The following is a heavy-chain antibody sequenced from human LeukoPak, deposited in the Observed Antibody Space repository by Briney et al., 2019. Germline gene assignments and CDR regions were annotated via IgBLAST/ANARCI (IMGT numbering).Heavy chain of an antibody. V-gene: IGHV4-34*01. Sequence: SETLSLTCAVYGVSFSGYYWSWIRQPPGKGLEWIGEINYSGSTNYNPSLKSRVTISVDTSKNQFSLKLSSVTAADTAVYYCARHKARVDTAMVWVFDYWGQGTLVTVSS. CDR1: GVSFSGYY. CDR3: ARHKARVDTAMVWVFDY. D-gene: IGHD5-18*01. J-gene: IGHJ4*02. CDR2: INYSGST.